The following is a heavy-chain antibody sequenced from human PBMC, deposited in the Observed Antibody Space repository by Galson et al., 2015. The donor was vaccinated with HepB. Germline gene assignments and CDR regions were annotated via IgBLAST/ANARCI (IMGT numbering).Heavy chain of an antibody. D-gene: IGHD1-1*01. CDR1: GFTFSSYS. V-gene: IGHV3-48*01. Sequence: SLRLSCAASGFTFSSYSMNWVRQAPGKGLEWVSYISSSSTIYYADSVKGRFTISRDNAKNSLYLQMNSLRAEDTAVYYCARSWNDGTPRTLWGQGTLVTVSS. J-gene: IGHJ4*02. CDR3: ARSWNDGTPRTL. CDR2: ISSSSTI.